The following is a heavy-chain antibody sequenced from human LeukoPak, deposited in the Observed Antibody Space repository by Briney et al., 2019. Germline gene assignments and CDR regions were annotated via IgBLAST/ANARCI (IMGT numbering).Heavy chain of an antibody. CDR2: IWYDGSNK. V-gene: IGHV3-33*01. D-gene: IGHD1-7*01. CDR1: GFTFSSYG. CDR3: ARDGTGTTTQTGDY. J-gene: IGHJ4*02. Sequence: PGGSLRLSCAASGFTFSSYGMHWVRQAPGKGLEWVAVIWYDGSNKYYADSVKGRLTISRDNSKNTLYLQMNSLRAEDTAVYYCARDGTGTTTQTGDYWGQGTLVTVSS.